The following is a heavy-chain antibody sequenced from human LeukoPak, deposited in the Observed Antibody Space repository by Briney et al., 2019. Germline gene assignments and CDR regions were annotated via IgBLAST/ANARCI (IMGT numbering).Heavy chain of an antibody. CDR2: FDPEDGET. CDR1: GYTLTELS. CDR3: ARATPRSITMVRGDPNYYYYYMDV. J-gene: IGHJ6*03. Sequence: GASVKVSCKVSGYTLTELSMHWVRQAPGKGLEWMGGFDPEDGETIYAQKFQGRVTMTTDTSTSTAYMELRSLRSDDTAVYYCARATPRSITMVRGDPNYYYYYMDVWGKGTTVTISS. D-gene: IGHD3-10*01. V-gene: IGHV1-24*01.